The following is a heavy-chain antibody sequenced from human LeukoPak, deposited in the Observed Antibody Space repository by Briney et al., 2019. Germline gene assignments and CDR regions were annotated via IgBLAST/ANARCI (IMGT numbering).Heavy chain of an antibody. V-gene: IGHV3-23*01. J-gene: IGHJ4*02. CDR3: AKGGRIEAAGNIDY. Sequence: GGSLRLSCAASGFTFSSYAMSWVRQAPGKGLEWVSVITGSGGSTYYAGSVKGRFTISRYNSKNTLYLQMSSLRADDTAVYYCAKGGRIEAAGNIDYWGQGTLVTVSS. CDR2: ITGSGGST. CDR1: GFTFSSYA. D-gene: IGHD6-13*01.